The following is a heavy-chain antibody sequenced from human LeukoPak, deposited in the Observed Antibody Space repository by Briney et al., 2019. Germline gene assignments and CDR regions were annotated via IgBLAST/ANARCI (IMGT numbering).Heavy chain of an antibody. Sequence: ASVKVSCKASGYTFTGYYMHWVRQAPGQGLEWMGWINPNSGGTNYAQKFQGRVTMTRDTSISTAYMELSRLRSDDTAVYYCARERLSTVTTYLYYYYMDVWGKGTTVTVS. CDR2: INPNSGGT. V-gene: IGHV1-2*02. J-gene: IGHJ6*03. CDR3: ARERLSTVTTYLYYYYMDV. D-gene: IGHD4-17*01. CDR1: GYTFTGYY.